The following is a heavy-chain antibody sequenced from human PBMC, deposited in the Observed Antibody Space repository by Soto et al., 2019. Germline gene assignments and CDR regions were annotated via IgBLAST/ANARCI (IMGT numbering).Heavy chain of an antibody. V-gene: IGHV1-69*02. J-gene: IGHJ6*03. CDR3: XXXXXXVXHAYMDV. CDR2: IIPIQNKA. CDR1: GGSFISYS. Sequence: QVQLVQSGAELKKPGSSVKVSCEASGGSFISYSFTWVRQAPGQGLEWMGRIIPIQNKANYALKFQDRVTITADRXXRXXXXXXXXXXXXXXXXXXXXXXXXXVXHAYMDVWGKGTTVTVSS.